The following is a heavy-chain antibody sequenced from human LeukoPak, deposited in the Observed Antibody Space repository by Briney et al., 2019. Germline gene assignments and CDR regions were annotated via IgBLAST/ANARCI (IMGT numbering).Heavy chain of an antibody. CDR3: ARGYYDSSGYPLWGAFDI. D-gene: IGHD3-22*01. CDR2: FNPSGGST. CDR1: GYTFTIYY. J-gene: IGHJ3*02. Sequence: ASVTVSSKASGYTFTIYYMHWVRQAPGQGLEWMGIFNPSGGSTSYAQKFQGRVTMTRDTSTSTVYMELSSLRSEDTAVYYCARGYYDSSGYPLWGAFDIWGQGTMVTVSS. V-gene: IGHV1-46*01.